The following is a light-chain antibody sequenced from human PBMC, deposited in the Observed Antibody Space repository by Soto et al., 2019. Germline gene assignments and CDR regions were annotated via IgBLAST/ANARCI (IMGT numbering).Light chain of an antibody. V-gene: IGKV3-15*01. Sequence: EIVMTQSPATLSVSPGERATLSCRANQSISSDLAWYQQKPGQAPRLLIYGASTRATGIPARFSGSGSGTEFTLTISCLQSEDFATYYCQQYYSYPRTFGQGTKVDIK. CDR3: QQYYSYPRT. CDR1: QSISSD. J-gene: IGKJ1*01. CDR2: GAS.